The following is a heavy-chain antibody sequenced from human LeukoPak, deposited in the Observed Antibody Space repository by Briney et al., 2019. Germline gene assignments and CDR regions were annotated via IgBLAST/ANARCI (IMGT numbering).Heavy chain of an antibody. CDR1: GFTFSNYI. CDR2: IGPTGGDI. D-gene: IGHD7-27*01. Sequence: GGSLRLSCAASGFTFSNYIMIWVRQAPGKGLEWVSIIGPTGGDIHYADSVKGRFSISRDNSKNTLFLQMNSLRVDDTAVYYCARDPNRGSGYWGQGTLVTVSS. J-gene: IGHJ4*02. V-gene: IGHV3-23*01. CDR3: ARDPNRGSGY.